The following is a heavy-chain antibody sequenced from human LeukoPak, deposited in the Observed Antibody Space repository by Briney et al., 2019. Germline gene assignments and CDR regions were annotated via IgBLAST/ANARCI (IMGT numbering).Heavy chain of an antibody. D-gene: IGHD3-22*01. CDR1: GGSISSGSYY. CDR2: IYTSGST. V-gene: IGHV4-61*02. J-gene: IGHJ3*02. CDR3: ARVAYYYDSSGYYDAFDI. Sequence: SETLSLTCTVSGGSISSGSYYWSWIRQPAGKGLEWIGRIYTSGSTNYSPSLKSRVTISVDTSKNQFSLKLSSVTAADTAVYYCARVAYYYDSSGYYDAFDIWGQGTMVTVSS.